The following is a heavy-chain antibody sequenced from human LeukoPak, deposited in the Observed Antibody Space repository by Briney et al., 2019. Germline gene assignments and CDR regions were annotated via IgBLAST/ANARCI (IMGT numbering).Heavy chain of an antibody. CDR1: GGSISIYY. D-gene: IGHD6-19*01. CDR3: ARDSSGWSGGYYYYYMDV. V-gene: IGHV4-59*01. J-gene: IGHJ6*03. Sequence: PSETLSLTCTVSGGSISIYYWSWIRQPPGKGLEWIGYIYYSGSTNYNPSLKSRVTISVDTSKNQFSLKLSSVTAAGTAVYYCARDSSGWSGGYYYYYMDVWGKGATVTVSS. CDR2: IYYSGST.